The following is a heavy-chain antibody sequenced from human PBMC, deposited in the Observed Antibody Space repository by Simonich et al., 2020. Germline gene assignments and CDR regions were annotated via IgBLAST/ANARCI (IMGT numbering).Heavy chain of an antibody. CDR1: GYSISSGYY. CDR2: IYHSGRT. D-gene: IGHD6-13*01. V-gene: IGHV4-38-2*01. CDR3: ARVGYSNYYYYGMDV. Sequence: QVQLQESGPGLVKPSETLSLTCAVSGYSISSGYYWGWIRQPPGKGLEWIGSIYHSGRTYYTPSLNSRVTISVDTSKNQFSLKLSSVTAADTAVYYCARVGYSNYYYYGMDVWGQGTTVTVSS. J-gene: IGHJ6*02.